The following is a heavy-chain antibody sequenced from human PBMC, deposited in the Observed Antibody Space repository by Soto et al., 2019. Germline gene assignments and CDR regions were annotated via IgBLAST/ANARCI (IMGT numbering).Heavy chain of an antibody. D-gene: IGHD2-2*01. Sequence: GGSLRLSCAASGFTFSSYAMSWVRQAPGKGLEWVSAISGSGGSTYYADSVKGRFTISRDNSKNTLYLQMNSLRAEDTAVYYCAKDQQRPHIVVVPAAHDYWGQGTLVTVSS. CDR3: AKDQQRPHIVVVPAAHDY. V-gene: IGHV3-23*01. CDR1: GFTFSSYA. J-gene: IGHJ4*02. CDR2: ISGSGGST.